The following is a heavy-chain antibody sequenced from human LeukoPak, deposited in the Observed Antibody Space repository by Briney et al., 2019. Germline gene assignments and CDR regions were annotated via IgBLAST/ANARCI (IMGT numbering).Heavy chain of an antibody. V-gene: IGHV1-8*03. CDR1: GYTFTSYD. CDR2: MNPNSGNT. CDR3: ASDNYGSGSYYNGNFDY. Sequence: GASVKVSCKASGYTFTSYDINWVRQATGQGLEWMGWMNPNSGNTGYAQKFQGRVTITRNTSISTAYMELSSLRSEDTAVYYCASDNYGSGSYYNGNFDYWGQGTLVTVSS. D-gene: IGHD3-10*01. J-gene: IGHJ4*02.